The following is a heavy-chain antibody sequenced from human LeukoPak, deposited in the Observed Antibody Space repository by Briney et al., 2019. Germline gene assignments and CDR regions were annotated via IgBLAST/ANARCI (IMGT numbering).Heavy chain of an antibody. D-gene: IGHD5-12*01. CDR1: GFPFSRHW. CDR2: IRSKNNGGTT. V-gene: IGHV3-15*01. J-gene: IGHJ4*02. Sequence: GGSLRLSCAASGFPFSRHWMGWVRRAPGKGLEWVGRIRSKNNGGTTDYAAPVRGRFSISRDDSKSTLYLQMNSLKTEDTAVYYSTTDPGYRGLYYFDYWGQGTLVTVSS. CDR3: TTDPGYRGLYYFDY.